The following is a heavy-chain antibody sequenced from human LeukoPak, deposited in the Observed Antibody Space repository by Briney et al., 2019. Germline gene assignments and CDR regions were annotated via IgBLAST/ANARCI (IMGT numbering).Heavy chain of an antibody. CDR1: GGSISSSNW. D-gene: IGHD4-17*01. J-gene: IGHJ4*02. CDR2: IYHSGST. Sequence: SETLSLTCAVSGGSISSSNWWSWVRQPPGKGLEWIGEIYHSGSTNYNPSLKSRVTISVDTSKNQFSLKLSSVTAADTAVYYCARGTTVTTIWNWGQGTLVTVSS. CDR3: ARGTTVTTIWN. V-gene: IGHV4-4*02.